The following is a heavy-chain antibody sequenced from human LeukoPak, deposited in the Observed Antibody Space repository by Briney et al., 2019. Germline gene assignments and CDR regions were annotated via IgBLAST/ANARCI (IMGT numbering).Heavy chain of an antibody. D-gene: IGHD6-19*01. V-gene: IGHV3-30*03. CDR3: ARDRGLIAVAGTSEWFDP. J-gene: IGHJ5*02. CDR2: ISYDGSNK. Sequence: PGRSLRLSCAASGFTFSSYGMHWVRQAPGKGLEWVAVISYDGSNKYYADSVKGRFTISRDNAKNSLYLQMNSLRAEDTAVYYCARDRGLIAVAGTSEWFDPWGQGTLVTVSS. CDR1: GFTFSSYG.